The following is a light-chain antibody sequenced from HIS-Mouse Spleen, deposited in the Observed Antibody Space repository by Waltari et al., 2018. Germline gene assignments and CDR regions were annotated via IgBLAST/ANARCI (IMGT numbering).Light chain of an antibody. CDR2: EDS. Sequence: SYELTQPPSVSVSPGQTARITCSGDALPKKYAYWYQQKSGQAPVLVIYEDSKRPSGIPGRLSGSSSGTMATLTISGAQVEEEANYYCYSTDSSGNHRVFGGGTKLTVL. CDR3: YSTDSSGNHRV. J-gene: IGLJ2*01. V-gene: IGLV3-10*01. CDR1: ALPKKY.